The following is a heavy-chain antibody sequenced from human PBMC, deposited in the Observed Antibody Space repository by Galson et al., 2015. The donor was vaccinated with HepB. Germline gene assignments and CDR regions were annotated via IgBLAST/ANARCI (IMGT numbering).Heavy chain of an antibody. CDR3: AKLREAAAGFFDY. V-gene: IGHV3-23*01. CDR1: GFTFSSYA. J-gene: IGHJ4*02. CDR2: ISGSGGST. D-gene: IGHD6-13*01. Sequence: SLRLSCAASGFTFSSYAMSWVRRAPGKGLEWVSAISGSGGSTYYADSVKGRFTISRDNSKNTLYLQMNSLRTEDTAVYYCAKLREAAAGFFDYWGQGTLVTVSS.